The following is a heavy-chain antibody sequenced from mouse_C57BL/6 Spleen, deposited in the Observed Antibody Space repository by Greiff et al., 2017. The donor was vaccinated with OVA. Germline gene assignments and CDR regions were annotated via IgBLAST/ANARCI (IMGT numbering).Heavy chain of an antibody. CDR2: IDPSDSYT. D-gene: IGHD2-2*01. V-gene: IGHV1-59*01. J-gene: IGHJ1*03. Sequence: VQLQQSGAELVRPGTSVKLSCKASGYTFTSYWMHWVKQRPGQGLEWIGVIDPSDSYTNYNQKFKGKATLTVDTSSSTAYMQLSSLTSEDSAVYYCATIWLRQDFDVWGTGTTVTVSS. CDR1: GYTFTSYW. CDR3: ATIWLRQDFDV.